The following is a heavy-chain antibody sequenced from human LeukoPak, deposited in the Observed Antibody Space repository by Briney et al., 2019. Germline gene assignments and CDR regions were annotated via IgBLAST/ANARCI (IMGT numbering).Heavy chain of an antibody. CDR2: INHSGST. J-gene: IGHJ5*02. CDR3: ARARTGEYSSSWYPGTLPLSPNNWFDP. D-gene: IGHD6-13*01. V-gene: IGHV4-30-2*01. CDR1: GGSISSGGYS. Sequence: PSETLSLTCAVSGGSISSGGYSWSWIRQPPGTGLEWIGEINHSGSTNYNPSLKSRVTISVDTSKNQFSLKLSSVTAADTAVYYCARARTGEYSSSWYPGTLPLSPNNWFDPWGQGTLVTVSS.